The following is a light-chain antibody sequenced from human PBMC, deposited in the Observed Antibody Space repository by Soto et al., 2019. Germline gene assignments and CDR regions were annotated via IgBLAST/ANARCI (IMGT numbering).Light chain of an antibody. V-gene: IGKV3-20*01. Sequence: EIVLTQSPGTLSLSPGERATLSCRASQSVSSSYLAWYQQKPGQAPRLLIYAASIRATGIPDRFSGSGSGTDFTLTISRLEPEDFAVYYCLQYGSSLLTFGEGTKVEIK. CDR3: LQYGSSLLT. J-gene: IGKJ4*01. CDR2: AAS. CDR1: QSVSSSY.